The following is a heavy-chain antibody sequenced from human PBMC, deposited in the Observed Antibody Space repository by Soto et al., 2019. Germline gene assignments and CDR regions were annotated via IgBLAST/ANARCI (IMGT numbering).Heavy chain of an antibody. CDR2: ISGSGGST. V-gene: IGHV3-23*01. D-gene: IGHD3-3*01. Sequence: GFLKLPCSASGINFNHHAIGLVPPGPGKGLEWVSAISGSGGSTYYADSVKGRFTISRDNSKNTLYLQMNSLRAEDTAVYYCAKDFGHTVRSVFDPWGQGTLVTVSS. CDR1: GINFNHHA. J-gene: IGHJ5*02. CDR3: AKDFGHTVRSVFDP.